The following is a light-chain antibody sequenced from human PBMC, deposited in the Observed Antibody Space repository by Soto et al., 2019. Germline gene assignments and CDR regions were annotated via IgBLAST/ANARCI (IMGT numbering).Light chain of an antibody. J-gene: IGLJ2*01. Sequence: QSVLTQPPSASGTPGPGVTISCSGSYSNVETNYVYWYQQVPGTAPKLRIYTNDQRPSGVPDRFSASKSGTSASLAISGRRSEGDAGYFGSATDGSLGGPVFGGGTKLAVL. V-gene: IGLV1-47*02. CDR1: YSNVETNY. CDR2: TND. CDR3: SATDGSLGGPV.